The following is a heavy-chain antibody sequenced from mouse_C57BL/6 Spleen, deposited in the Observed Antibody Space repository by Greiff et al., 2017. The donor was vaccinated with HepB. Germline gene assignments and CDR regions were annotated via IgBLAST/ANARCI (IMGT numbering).Heavy chain of an antibody. J-gene: IGHJ2*01. CDR3: ARAGAQATPLRD. CDR2: IYPGSGNT. V-gene: IGHV1-66*01. Sequence: QVQLKQSGPELVKPGASVKISCKASGYSFTSYYIHWVKQRPGQGLEWIGWIYPGSGNTKYNEKFKGKATLTADTSSSTAYMQLSSLTSEDSAVYYCARAGAQATPLRDWGQGTTLTVSS. D-gene: IGHD3-2*02. CDR1: GYSFTSYY.